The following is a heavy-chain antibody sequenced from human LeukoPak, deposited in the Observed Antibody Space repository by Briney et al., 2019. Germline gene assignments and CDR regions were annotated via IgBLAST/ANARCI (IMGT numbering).Heavy chain of an antibody. CDR2: ISGSGGST. V-gene: IGHV3-23*01. CDR1: GFTFSSYA. CDR3: AKLRGYYDSSGYYFDY. J-gene: IGHJ4*02. Sequence: GSLILSCAASGFTFSSYAMSWVRQAPGKGLEWVSAISGSGGSTYYADSVKGRFTISRDNSKNTLYLQMNSLRAEDTAVYYCAKLRGYYDSSGYYFDYWGQGTLVTVSS. D-gene: IGHD3-22*01.